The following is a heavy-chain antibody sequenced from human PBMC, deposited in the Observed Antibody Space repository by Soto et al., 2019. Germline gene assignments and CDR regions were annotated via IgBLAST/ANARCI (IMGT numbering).Heavy chain of an antibody. CDR2: ISSSSSYI. CDR3: AKERGSTIFGVVIKGREAFDI. V-gene: IGHV3-21*04. Sequence: PGGSLRLSCAASGFTFSSYSMNWVRQAPGKGLEWVSSISSSSSYIYYADSVKGRFTISRDNSKNTLYLQMNSLRAEDTAVYYCAKERGSTIFGVVIKGREAFDIWGQGTMVTV. CDR1: GFTFSSYS. D-gene: IGHD3-3*01. J-gene: IGHJ3*02.